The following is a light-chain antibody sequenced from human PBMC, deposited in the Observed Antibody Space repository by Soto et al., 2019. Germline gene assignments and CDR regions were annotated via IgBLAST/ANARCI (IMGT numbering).Light chain of an antibody. Sequence: QSALTQPASVSGSPGQSITISCTGTSSDVGGYNYVSWYQQHPGEAPKLMIYDVSNRPSGVSNRFSGSKSGNTASLTISGLQAEDEADYYCNSYTSSFTWVFGGGTKVTVL. CDR3: NSYTSSFTWV. CDR1: SSDVGGYNY. J-gene: IGLJ3*02. V-gene: IGLV2-14*01. CDR2: DVS.